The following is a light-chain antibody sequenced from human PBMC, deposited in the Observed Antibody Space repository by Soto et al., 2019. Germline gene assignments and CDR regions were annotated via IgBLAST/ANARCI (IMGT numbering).Light chain of an antibody. CDR1: QRVSSH. V-gene: IGKV3-15*01. Sequence: EKVVTQSLVTLSVSPGDTATLSCRASQRVSSHLAWYQQKPGQAPRLLIYAASTRATGIPVRFSGSGSGTDFTLTISRLEPEDFAVYYCPQFASYPLTFGGGTKVDI. CDR3: PQFASYPLT. J-gene: IGKJ4*01. CDR2: AAS.